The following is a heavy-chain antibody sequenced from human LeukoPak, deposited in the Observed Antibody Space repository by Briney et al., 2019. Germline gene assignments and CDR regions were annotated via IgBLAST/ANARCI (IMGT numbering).Heavy chain of an antibody. D-gene: IGHD6-19*01. CDR3: ARLSGPSGGPVSFFGLDV. V-gene: IGHV4-59*08. CDR1: GGSMTNYY. J-gene: IGHJ6*02. CDR2: IYYRGDA. Sequence: ETLSLTCSVSGGSMTNYYWSWIRQPPGKGLEWIGHIYYRGDAKYNPSLKSRVTISLDTSKQQFSLRLTSVSAADTAAYYCARLSGPSGGPVSFFGLDVWGQGTTVAVSS.